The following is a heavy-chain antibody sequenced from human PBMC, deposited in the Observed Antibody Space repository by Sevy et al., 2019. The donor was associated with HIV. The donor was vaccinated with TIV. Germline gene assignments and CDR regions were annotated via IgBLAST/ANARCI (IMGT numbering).Heavy chain of an antibody. CDR3: ARDPTRGYHYGMDV. Sequence: ASVKVSCKATGYSFTNYALHWVRQAPGQRLEWMGWINAGTGEIKQSQKFQGRVTITRDTSASTAYMELSSLRPEDTGMYYCARDPTRGYHYGMDVWGQGTTVTVSS. CDR2: INAGTGEI. V-gene: IGHV1-3*01. J-gene: IGHJ6*02. D-gene: IGHD3-10*01. CDR1: GYSFTNYA.